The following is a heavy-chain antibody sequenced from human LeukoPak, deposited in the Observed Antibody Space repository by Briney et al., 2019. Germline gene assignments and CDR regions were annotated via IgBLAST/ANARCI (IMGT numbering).Heavy chain of an antibody. Sequence: SETLSLTCTVSGGSVSSGSYYWSWIRQPPGKGLEWIGYIYYSGSTNYNPSLKSRVTRAVVTSKNQFSLKLSSVTDADTAVYYCARDLSHYYYGMDVWGQGTTVTVSS. CDR2: IYYSGST. J-gene: IGHJ6*02. CDR1: GGSVSSGSYY. V-gene: IGHV4-61*01. CDR3: ARDLSHYYYGMDV.